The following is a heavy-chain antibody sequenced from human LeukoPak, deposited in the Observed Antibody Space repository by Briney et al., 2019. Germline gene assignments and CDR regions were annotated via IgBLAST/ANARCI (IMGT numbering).Heavy chain of an antibody. Sequence: EGSLRLSCAASGFTFSSYAMSWVRQAPGGGLEWVSAIGGSGDKTYHADSVKGRFTISRDNSDNRVSLQMDSLRADDTAVYFCAKDTTAWWYHRAYMNVWGKGTTVTVSS. CDR3: AKDTTAWWYHRAYMNV. D-gene: IGHD2-15*01. V-gene: IGHV3-23*01. CDR2: IGGSGDKT. J-gene: IGHJ6*03. CDR1: GFTFSSYA.